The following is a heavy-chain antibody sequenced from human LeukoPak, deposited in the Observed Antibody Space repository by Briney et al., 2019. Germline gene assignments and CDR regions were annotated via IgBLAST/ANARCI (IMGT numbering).Heavy chain of an antibody. CDR1: GFTFDDYA. D-gene: IGHD6-19*01. Sequence: GGSLRLSCEASGFTFDDYAMHWVRQAPGKGLEWVSGISWNSGSIGYADSVKGRFTISRENAKNSLYLQMNSLRAEDTAVYYCAREGLLYSSGWYSYWGQGTLVTVSS. J-gene: IGHJ4*02. CDR3: AREGLLYSSGWYSY. CDR2: ISWNSGSI. V-gene: IGHV3-9*01.